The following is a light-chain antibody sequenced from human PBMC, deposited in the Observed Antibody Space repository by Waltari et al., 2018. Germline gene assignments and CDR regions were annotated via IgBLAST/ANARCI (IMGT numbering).Light chain of an antibody. V-gene: IGKV3-15*01. J-gene: IGKJ3*01. CDR2: GAS. CDR3: HQYNNWPFT. CDR1: QIINSN. Sequence: EVVMTQSPATLSVSPGEGATLSCRAGQIINSNLAWYQQKPGQAPRLLIYGASTRATGVPARFSGSGSGTEFTLTVSSMRFEDFAVYYCHQYNNWPFTFGPGTKVDIK.